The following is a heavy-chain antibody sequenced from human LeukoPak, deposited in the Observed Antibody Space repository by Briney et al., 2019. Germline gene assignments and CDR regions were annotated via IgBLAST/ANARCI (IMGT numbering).Heavy chain of an antibody. CDR1: GFTFSNYG. Sequence: QTGGSLRLSCAGAGFTFSNYGMHWVRQAPGKGLVWVSLINTDGSITIYADSVKGRFTISRDNAKNTLYLQMNSLRAEDTAMYYCAGGYGYNDYWGQGTLVTVSS. J-gene: IGHJ4*02. D-gene: IGHD5-24*01. CDR3: AGGYGYNDY. V-gene: IGHV3-74*01. CDR2: INTDGSIT.